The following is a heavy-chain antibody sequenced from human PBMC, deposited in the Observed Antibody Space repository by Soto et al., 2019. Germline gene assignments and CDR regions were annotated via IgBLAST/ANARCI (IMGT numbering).Heavy chain of an antibody. CDR3: ARAPSYGGNSEEFDY. V-gene: IGHV4-31*03. J-gene: IGHJ4*02. CDR2: IYYSGST. Sequence: QVQLQESGPGLVKPSQTLSLTCSVSGGSVSSGDNYWSLIRQHPGKGLEWIGYIYYSGSTYYNPSLKSRVTISVDTSKNQFSLKLGSVTAADTAVYYCARAPSYGGNSEEFDYWGQRTLVTVSS. D-gene: IGHD4-17*01. CDR1: GGSVSSGDNY.